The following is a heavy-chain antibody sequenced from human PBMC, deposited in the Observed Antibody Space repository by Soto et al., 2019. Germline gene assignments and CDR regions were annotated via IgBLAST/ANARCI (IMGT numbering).Heavy chain of an antibody. CDR1: GYTFTGYY. CDR3: ARSDSSGYNWFDP. CDR2: INPNSGGT. Sequence: QVQLVQFGAEVKKPGASVKVSCKASGYTFTGYYMHWVRQAPGQGLEWMGWINPNSGGTNYAQKFQGWVTMTRDTSISTAYMELSRLRSDDTAVYYCARSDSSGYNWFDPWGQGTLVTVSS. V-gene: IGHV1-2*04. J-gene: IGHJ5*02. D-gene: IGHD3-22*01.